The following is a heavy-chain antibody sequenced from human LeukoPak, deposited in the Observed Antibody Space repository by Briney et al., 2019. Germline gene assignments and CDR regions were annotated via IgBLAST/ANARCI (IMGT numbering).Heavy chain of an antibody. V-gene: IGHV4-59*01. J-gene: IGHJ4*02. D-gene: IGHD3-10*01. Sequence: SETLSLTCSVSGGSISSYYWSWIRQPPGKGLEWIGYIYNSGSTDYHPSLKSRVTMSVDTSKNQFSLKLSSVTAADTAVYYCAGSYYGGTLDYWGQGTLATVSS. CDR1: GGSISSYY. CDR2: IYNSGST. CDR3: AGSYYGGTLDY.